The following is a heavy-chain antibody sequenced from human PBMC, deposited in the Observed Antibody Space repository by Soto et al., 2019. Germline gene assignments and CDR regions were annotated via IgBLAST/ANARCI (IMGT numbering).Heavy chain of an antibody. J-gene: IGHJ4*02. Sequence: PGGSLRLSCAASGFTFSSYEMNWVRQAPGKGLEWVSYISSSGSTIYYADSVKGRFTISRDNAKNLLYLQMNSLRAEDTAVYYCARAEYSYGYSYWGQGTLVTVSS. CDR3: ARAEYSYGYSY. V-gene: IGHV3-48*03. CDR1: GFTFSSYE. CDR2: ISSSGSTI. D-gene: IGHD5-18*01.